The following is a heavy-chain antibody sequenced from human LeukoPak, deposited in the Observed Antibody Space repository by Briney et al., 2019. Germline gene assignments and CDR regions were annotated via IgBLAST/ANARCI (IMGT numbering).Heavy chain of an antibody. V-gene: IGHV4-4*07. CDR1: GASIIGQY. J-gene: IGHJ4*02. Sequence: SETLSLTCTVSGASIIGQYWGWIRQPAGKGLEWIGRIYTSGSTDYNPSLRSRVTMSVDTSRNQFSLKLTSVTAADTAVYYCARESKSYDGSGFYHDYWGQGTLVAVSS. CDR2: IYTSGST. D-gene: IGHD3-22*01. CDR3: ARESKSYDGSGFYHDY.